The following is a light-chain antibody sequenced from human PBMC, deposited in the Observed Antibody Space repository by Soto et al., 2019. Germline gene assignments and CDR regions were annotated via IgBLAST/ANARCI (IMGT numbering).Light chain of an antibody. J-gene: IGLJ2*01. Sequence: QSALTQPASVSGSPGQSITISCTGTSRDVGSYNLVSWYQQHPDKAPKLMIYEGSKRPSGVSNRFSGSKSGNTASLTISGLQAEDEADYYCCSYAGSSTPVVFGGGTKLTVL. V-gene: IGLV2-23*01. CDR1: SRDVGSYNL. CDR2: EGS. CDR3: CSYAGSSTPVV.